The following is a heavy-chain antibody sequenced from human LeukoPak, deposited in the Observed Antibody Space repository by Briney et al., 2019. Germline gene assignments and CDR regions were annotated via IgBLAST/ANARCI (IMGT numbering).Heavy chain of an antibody. CDR1: GFTFSSYA. V-gene: IGHV3-23*01. Sequence: GGSLRLSCAASGFTFSSYAMSWVRQAPGKGLEWVSAISGSGGSTYYADSVKGRFTISRDNSKNTLYLQMNSLRAEDTAVYYCAKAPTGNNYYGMDVWGQGTTVTVSS. CDR3: AKAPTGNNYYGMDV. J-gene: IGHJ6*02. D-gene: IGHD1/OR15-1a*01. CDR2: ISGSGGST.